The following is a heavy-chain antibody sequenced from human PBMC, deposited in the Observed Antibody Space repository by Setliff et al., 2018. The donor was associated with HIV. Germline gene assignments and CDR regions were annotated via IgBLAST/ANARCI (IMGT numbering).Heavy chain of an antibody. D-gene: IGHD5-18*01. Sequence: ASVKVSCKASGYNFTSYGITWVRQAPGQGLEWMGWISGYNGNTKYAQKVQVRVTMTTDTSTRTAYMELRSLRFDDTAVYYCARGKRWLQPYYLDYWGQGTLVTVSS. CDR3: ARGKRWLQPYYLDY. V-gene: IGHV1-18*01. CDR1: GYNFTSYG. J-gene: IGHJ4*02. CDR2: ISGYNGNT.